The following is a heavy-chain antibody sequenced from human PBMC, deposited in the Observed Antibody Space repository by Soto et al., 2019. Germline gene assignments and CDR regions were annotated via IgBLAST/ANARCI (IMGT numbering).Heavy chain of an antibody. V-gene: IGHV4-38-2*02. D-gene: IGHD6-19*01. J-gene: IGHJ5*02. Sequence: PSETLSLTCAVSGYSISSGYYWGWIRQPPGKGLEWIGSIYHSGSTYYNPSLKSRVTISVDTSKNQFSLKLSSVTAADTAVYYCARDRWYSSGWYNRRNWFDPWGQGTLVTVSS. CDR3: ARDRWYSSGWYNRRNWFDP. CDR2: IYHSGST. CDR1: GYSISSGYY.